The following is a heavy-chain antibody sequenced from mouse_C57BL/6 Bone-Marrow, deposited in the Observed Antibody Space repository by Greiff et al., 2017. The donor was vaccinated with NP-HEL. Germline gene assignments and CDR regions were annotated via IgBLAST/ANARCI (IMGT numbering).Heavy chain of an antibody. CDR2: INYDGSST. Sequence: EVHLVESEGGLVQPGSSMKLFCTTSGFTFSDYYMAWVRQVPEKGLDWVANINYDGSSTYYLDSLKSRFIISRDNAKNILYLQMSSLKSEDTATYYCAREGGLRRRTYAMDYWGQGTSVTVSS. J-gene: IGHJ4*01. D-gene: IGHD2-4*01. CDR3: AREGGLRRRTYAMDY. V-gene: IGHV5-16*01. CDR1: GFTFSDYY.